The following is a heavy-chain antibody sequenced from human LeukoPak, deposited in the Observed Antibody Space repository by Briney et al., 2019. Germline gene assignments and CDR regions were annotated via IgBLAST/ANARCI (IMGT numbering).Heavy chain of an antibody. V-gene: IGHV4-30-2*01. Sequence: KASETLSLTCAVSGGSISSGGYSWSWIRQPPGKGLEWIGYIYHSGSTYYNPSLKSRVTISVGRSKNQFSLKLSSVTAADTAVYYCARVPDWNDPLFLDYWGQGTLVTVSS. CDR2: IYHSGST. J-gene: IGHJ4*02. D-gene: IGHD1-1*01. CDR3: ARVPDWNDPLFLDY. CDR1: GGSISSGGYS.